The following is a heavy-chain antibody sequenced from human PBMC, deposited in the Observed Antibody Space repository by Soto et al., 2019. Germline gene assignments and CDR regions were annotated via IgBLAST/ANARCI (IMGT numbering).Heavy chain of an antibody. D-gene: IGHD4-17*01. V-gene: IGHV3-9*01. CDR1: GFTFDDYA. Sequence: PGGSLRLSCAASGFTFDDYAMHWVRQAPGKGLEWVSSISWNSGSIDYADSVKGRFTISRDNAKNSLYLQMNSLRAADTAVYYCAKVLGDYVFAFDAWGPGTMVTVSS. J-gene: IGHJ3*01. CDR3: AKVLGDYVFAFDA. CDR2: ISWNSGSI.